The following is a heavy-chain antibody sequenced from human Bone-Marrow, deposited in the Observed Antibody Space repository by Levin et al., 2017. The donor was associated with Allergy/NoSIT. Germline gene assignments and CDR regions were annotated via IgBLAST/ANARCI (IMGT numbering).Heavy chain of an antibody. CDR3: AKVRSSLTGMIITTGDFDY. CDR1: GFTFSNYA. V-gene: IGHV3-23*01. CDR2: ISAGSEST. J-gene: IGHJ4*02. D-gene: IGHD3-22*01. Sequence: QAGGSLRLSCAASGFTFSNYAMNWVRQAPGKGLEWVSVISAGSESTFYAASVKGRFTIARDNSKDMLYLHMSGLRAEDTAVYYCAKVRSSLTGMIITTGDFDYWGQGTLVTVSS.